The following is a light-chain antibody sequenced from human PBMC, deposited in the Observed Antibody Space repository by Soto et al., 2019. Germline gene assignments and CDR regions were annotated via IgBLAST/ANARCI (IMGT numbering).Light chain of an antibody. J-gene: IGKJ4*01. CDR3: QQYDNLPSLT. CDR1: QDISNY. CDR2: DAS. Sequence: DIQMTQSPSSLSASVGDRVTITCQASQDISNYLNWYQQKPGKAPKLLIYDASNLETGVPSRFSGSGSGTDFTFTISSMQPEDIATYYCQQYDNLPSLTFGGGNKVEIK. V-gene: IGKV1-33*01.